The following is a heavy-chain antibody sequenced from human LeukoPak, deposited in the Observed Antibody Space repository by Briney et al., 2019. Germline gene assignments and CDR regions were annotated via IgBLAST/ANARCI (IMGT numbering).Heavy chain of an antibody. CDR3: AKRGDPYYFDY. D-gene: IGHD2-21*02. V-gene: IGHV3-23*01. CDR1: GFTFSSSA. J-gene: IGHJ4*02. Sequence: GGSLRLSCAASGFTFSSSAMSCVRQAPGKGLEWVSVISGSGDGTYYADSVKGRFTISRDNSKNTLYLQLNSLRAEDTAVYHCAKRGDPYYFDYWGQGALVTVSA. CDR2: ISGSGDGT.